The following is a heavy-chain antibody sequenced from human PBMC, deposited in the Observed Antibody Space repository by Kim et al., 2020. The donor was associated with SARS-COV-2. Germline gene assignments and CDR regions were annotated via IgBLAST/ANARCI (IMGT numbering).Heavy chain of an antibody. CDR3: ARDHNWGADY. V-gene: IGHV1-2*06. Sequence: ASVKVSCKASGYSITGYQMHWVRQAPGQGLEWMGRIIPSSGGTDYAQKFQGRVAMTRDTSISTAYMELSRLTSDDTAVYYCARDHNWGADYWGQVTPVTVSS. CDR2: IIPSSGGT. J-gene: IGHJ4*02. CDR1: GYSITGYQ. D-gene: IGHD7-27*01.